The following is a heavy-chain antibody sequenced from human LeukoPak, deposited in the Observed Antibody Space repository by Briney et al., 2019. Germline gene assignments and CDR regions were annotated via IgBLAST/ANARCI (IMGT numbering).Heavy chain of an antibody. J-gene: IGHJ4*02. CDR3: AREGASHYFDY. Sequence: RGGSLRLSCAASGFTFSSYGMHWVRQAPGKGLEWVAVIWYDGSNKYYADSVRGRFTISRDNSKNTLYLQMNSLRAEDTAVYYCAREGASHYFDYWGQGTLVTVSS. D-gene: IGHD4/OR15-4a*01. V-gene: IGHV3-33*01. CDR1: GFTFSSYG. CDR2: IWYDGSNK.